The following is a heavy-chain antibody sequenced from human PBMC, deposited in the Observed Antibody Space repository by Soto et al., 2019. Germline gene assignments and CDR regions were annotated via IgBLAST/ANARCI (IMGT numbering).Heavy chain of an antibody. CDR3: ARGGVTVDTAMVVDY. Sequence: SVKVSCKALGNTFTYRYLHWVRQAPGQALEWMGWITPFSGDVHYAQKFQERVTITRDTSISTAYMELSRLRSDDTAVYYCARGGVTVDTAMVVDYWGQGTLVTVSS. CDR2: ITPFSGDV. J-gene: IGHJ4*02. D-gene: IGHD5-18*01. V-gene: IGHV1-45*02. CDR1: GNTFTYRY.